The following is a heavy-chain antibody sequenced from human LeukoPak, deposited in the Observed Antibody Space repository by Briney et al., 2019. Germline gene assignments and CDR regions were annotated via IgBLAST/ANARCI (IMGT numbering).Heavy chain of an antibody. CDR1: GFTFSSYE. V-gene: IGHV4-34*01. CDR3: ARQIVGATHFDY. J-gene: IGHJ4*02. Sequence: GSLRLSCAASGFTFSSYEMNWVRQAPGKGLEWIGEINHSGSTNYNPSLKSRVTISVDTSKNQFSLKLSSVTAADTAVYYCARQIVGATHFDYWGQGTLVTVSS. D-gene: IGHD1-26*01. CDR2: INHSGST.